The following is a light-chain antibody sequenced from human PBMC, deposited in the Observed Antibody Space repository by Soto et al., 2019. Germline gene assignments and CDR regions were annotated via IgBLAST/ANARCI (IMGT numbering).Light chain of an antibody. CDR1: SGHSSYA. Sequence: QLVLTQSPSASASLGASVKLTCTLSSGHSSYAIAWHQQQPEKGPRYLMKLNSDGSHSKGDGIPDRFSGSSSGAERYLTISSLQSEDVADYYCQTWGTGIHVFGGGTKLTVL. V-gene: IGLV4-69*02. CDR3: QTWGTGIHV. CDR2: LNSDGSH. J-gene: IGLJ3*02.